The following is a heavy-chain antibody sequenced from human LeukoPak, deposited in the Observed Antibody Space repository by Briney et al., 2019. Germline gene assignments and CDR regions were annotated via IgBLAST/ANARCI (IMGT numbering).Heavy chain of an antibody. CDR1: GGSFSGYY. D-gene: IGHD1-26*01. J-gene: IGHJ4*02. CDR2: ISHSGST. V-gene: IGHV4-34*01. Sequence: SETLSLTCAVYGGSFSGYYWSWIRQPPGKGLEWIGEISHSGSTNYNPSLKSRVTISVDTSKNQFSLKLSSVTAADTAVYYCASSGTNFGYWGQGTLVTVSS. CDR3: ASSGTNFGY.